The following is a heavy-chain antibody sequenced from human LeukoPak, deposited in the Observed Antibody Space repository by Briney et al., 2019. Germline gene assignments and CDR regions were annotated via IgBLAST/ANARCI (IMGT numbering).Heavy chain of an antibody. J-gene: IGHJ4*02. V-gene: IGHV3-30-3*01. CDR3: ARALDEGARFDY. CDR1: GFTFSTYA. CDR2: ISYDGTNK. Sequence: PGRSLRLSCTASGFTFSTYAVHWVRQAPGKGLEWVAVISYDGTNKYYSDSMKGRFTISRDNSKNSLYLQINSLRAEDTAVYYCARALDEGARFDYWGQGTLVTVSS.